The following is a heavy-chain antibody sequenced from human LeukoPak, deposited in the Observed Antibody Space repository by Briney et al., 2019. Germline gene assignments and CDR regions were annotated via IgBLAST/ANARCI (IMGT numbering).Heavy chain of an antibody. CDR2: IIPIFGTA. D-gene: IGHD2-2*01. CDR1: GGTFSSYA. CDR3: ARVVVPAAMVGGFDY. V-gene: IGHV1-69*05. J-gene: IGHJ4*02. Sequence: SVKVSCKASGGTFSSYAISWVRQAPGQGLEWMGGIIPIFGTANYAQKFQGRVTITTDESTCTAYMELSSLRSEDTAVYYCARVVVPAAMVGGFDYWGQGTLVTVSS.